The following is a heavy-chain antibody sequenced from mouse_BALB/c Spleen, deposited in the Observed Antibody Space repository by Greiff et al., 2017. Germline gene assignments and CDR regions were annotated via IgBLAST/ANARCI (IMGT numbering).Heavy chain of an antibody. CDR1: GFNIKDTY. V-gene: IGHV14-3*02. D-gene: IGHD2-4*01. J-gene: IGHJ4*01. Sequence: VQLKQSGAELVKPGASVKLSCTASGFNIKDTYMHWVKQRPEQGLEWIGRIDPANGNTKYDPKFQGKATITADTSSNTAYLQLSSLTSEDTAVYYCARNDYDGMDDWGQGTSVTVSS. CDR3: ARNDYDGMDD. CDR2: IDPANGNT.